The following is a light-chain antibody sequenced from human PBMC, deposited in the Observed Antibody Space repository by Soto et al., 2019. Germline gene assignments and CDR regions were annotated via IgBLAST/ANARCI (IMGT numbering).Light chain of an antibody. Sequence: DIQMTQSASSVSAFVGVSFTITCHASQRISAFLNWYHQRPGKAPKLLIYSASYLQSGVPSNFSGSGSGTDFTLSIVTLQPEDSGTYFCQQSYRLPLTFGGGTKVDIK. CDR3: QQSYRLPLT. CDR2: SAS. J-gene: IGKJ4*01. CDR1: QRISAF. V-gene: IGKV1-39*01.